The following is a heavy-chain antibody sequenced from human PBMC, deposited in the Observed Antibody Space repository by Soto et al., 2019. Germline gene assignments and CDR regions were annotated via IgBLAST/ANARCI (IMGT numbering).Heavy chain of an antibody. Sequence: EVQLVESGGGLVQPGGSLRLSCAASGFTVSSNYMSWVRQAPGKGLEWVSVIYSGGTTYYADSVKGRFTISRDNSKNTLSLQMTSLSAGGRAVCYGAWYGDSSDYRGWFDPWGQGSLVTVCS. D-gene: IGHD3-22*01. V-gene: IGHV3-66*01. J-gene: IGHJ5*02. CDR3: AWYGDSSDYRGWFDP. CDR1: GFTVSSNY. CDR2: IYSGGTT.